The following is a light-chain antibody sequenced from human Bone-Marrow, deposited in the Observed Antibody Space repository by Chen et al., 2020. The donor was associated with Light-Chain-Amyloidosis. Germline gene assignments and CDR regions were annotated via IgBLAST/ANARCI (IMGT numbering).Light chain of an antibody. Sequence: DIQMTQSPSFVSASVGDRVTITCRASQGISTWLAWYQHKPGKAPKLLIYAASNLQNVVPSRFSGSGSRTDFTLTIIALQPEEFATYCCQQAYTFPSFGGGTNVEIK. CDR3: QQAYTFPS. CDR2: AAS. V-gene: IGKV1-12*02. CDR1: QGISTW. J-gene: IGKJ4*01.